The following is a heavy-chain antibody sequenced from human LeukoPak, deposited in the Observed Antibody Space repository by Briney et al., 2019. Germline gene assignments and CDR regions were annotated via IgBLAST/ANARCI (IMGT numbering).Heavy chain of an antibody. CDR1: GYTLTELS. Sequence: GASVKVSCNVSGYTLTELSMHWVRQAPGKGLEWMGGFDPEDGETIYAHKFQGRVTMTEDTSTDTAYMELSSLRSEDMAVYYCARDATQGSGWWGYFDYWGQGTLVTVSS. J-gene: IGHJ4*02. D-gene: IGHD6-19*01. CDR2: FDPEDGET. CDR3: ARDATQGSGWWGYFDY. V-gene: IGHV1-24*01.